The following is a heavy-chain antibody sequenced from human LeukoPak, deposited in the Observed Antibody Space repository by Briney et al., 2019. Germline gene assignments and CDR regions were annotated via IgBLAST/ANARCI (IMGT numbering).Heavy chain of an antibody. D-gene: IGHD5-24*01. CDR1: GGSFSGYY. CDR2: INHSGST. CDR3: ARDRDGYNRYWYFDL. Sequence: PSETLSLTCAVYGGSFSGYYWSWIRQPPGKGLEWIGEINHSGSTNYNPSLKSRVTISVDTSKNQFSLKLSSVTAADTAVYYCARDRDGYNRYWYFDLWGRGTLVTVSS. V-gene: IGHV4-34*01. J-gene: IGHJ2*01.